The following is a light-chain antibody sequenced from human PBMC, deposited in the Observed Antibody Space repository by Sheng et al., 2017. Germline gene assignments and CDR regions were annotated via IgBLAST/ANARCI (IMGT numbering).Light chain of an antibody. J-gene: IGKJ2*01. CDR2: GAS. V-gene: IGKV3-20*01. Sequence: EIVLTQSPGTLSLSPGERATLSCRASQSISASYLAWYQQKPGQPPRLLVYGASSRATAIPDRFSGSGSGTDFTLTISRLEPEDFAVYHCQQYRSSLGMYTFGQGTKLEIK. CDR3: QQYRSSLGMYT. CDR1: QSISASY.